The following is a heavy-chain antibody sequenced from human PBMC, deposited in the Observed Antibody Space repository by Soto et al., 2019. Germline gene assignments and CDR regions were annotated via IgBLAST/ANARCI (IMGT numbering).Heavy chain of an antibody. V-gene: IGHV1-46*01. J-gene: IGHJ6*02. CDR1: GYTFTAYY. CDR3: ASGVGSSSSLGLVNYYYAMDV. CDR2: INPSAGRM. D-gene: IGHD6-6*01. Sequence: QVQLVQSGPEVRKPGASVKLSCKASGYTFTAYYIHWVRQAPGQGLDWLGLINPSAGRMTYAQTLQGRVTMTRDTSTSTVYMELSSLKSQDTAVYYCASGVGSSSSLGLVNYYYAMDVWGHGNTVTVSS.